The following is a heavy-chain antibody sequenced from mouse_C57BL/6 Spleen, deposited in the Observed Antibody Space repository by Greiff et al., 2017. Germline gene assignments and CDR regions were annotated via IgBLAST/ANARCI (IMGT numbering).Heavy chain of an antibody. J-gene: IGHJ4*01. D-gene: IGHD2-2*01. Sequence: LQQSGAELVRPGASVKMSCKASGYTFTSYNMHWVKQPPRQGLEWIGAIYPGNGDTSYNQKFKGKATLTVDKSSSTAYMQLSSLTSEDSAVYFCARSGNYGYDDAMDYWGQGTSVTVSS. V-gene: IGHV1-12*01. CDR1: GYTFTSYN. CDR3: ARSGNYGYDDAMDY. CDR2: IYPGNGDT.